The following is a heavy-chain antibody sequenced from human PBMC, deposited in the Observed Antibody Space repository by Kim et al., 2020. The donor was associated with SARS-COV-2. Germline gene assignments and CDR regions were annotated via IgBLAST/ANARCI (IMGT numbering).Heavy chain of an antibody. D-gene: IGHD3-3*01. Sequence: GGSLRLSCAASGFTFDDYAMHWVRQAPGKGLEWVSLISGDGGSTYYADSVKGRFTISRDNSKNSLYLQMNSLRTEDTALYYCAKDHATQTYYDFWSGYYHAGQDNWFDPWGQGTLVTVSS. CDR3: AKDHATQTYYDFWSGYYHAGQDNWFDP. CDR2: ISGDGGST. V-gene: IGHV3-43*02. CDR1: GFTFDDYA. J-gene: IGHJ5*02.